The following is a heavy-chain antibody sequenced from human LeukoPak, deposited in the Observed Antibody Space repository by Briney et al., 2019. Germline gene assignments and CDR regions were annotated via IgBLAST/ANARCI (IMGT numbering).Heavy chain of an antibody. J-gene: IGHJ4*02. Sequence: GGSLRLSCAASGFTFNSYAMSWVCQAPGKGLEWVSGISGSGGSTYYADSVKGRFTISRDNSRNTLYLQMNSLRAEDTAVYYCAKARADGSGYSDWGQGTLVTVSS. CDR1: GFTFNSYA. D-gene: IGHD3-22*01. CDR2: ISGSGGST. V-gene: IGHV3-23*01. CDR3: AKARADGSGYSD.